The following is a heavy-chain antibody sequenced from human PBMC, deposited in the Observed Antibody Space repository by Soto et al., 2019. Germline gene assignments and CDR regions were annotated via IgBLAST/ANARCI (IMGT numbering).Heavy chain of an antibody. CDR1: GFTFSSYA. J-gene: IGHJ6*02. D-gene: IGHD2-8*02. CDR3: AKDQAIVRVVVPSQYGMDV. V-gene: IGHV3-23*01. CDR2: ISGSGGST. Sequence: HPGGSLILSCAASGFTFSSYAMSWVRQAPGKGLEWVSAISGSGGSTYYADSVKGRFTISRDNSKNTLYLQMNSLRAEDTAVYYCAKDQAIVRVVVPSQYGMDVWGQGTTVTVSS.